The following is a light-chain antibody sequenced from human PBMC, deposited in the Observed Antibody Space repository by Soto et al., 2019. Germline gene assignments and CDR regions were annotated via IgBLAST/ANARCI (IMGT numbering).Light chain of an antibody. J-gene: IGKJ5*01. CDR3: QKYGSSPPIT. Sequence: EIVMTQSPATLSVSPGERATLSCRASQSVGSNLAWYQQKPGQAPRLLIYGASSRATGIPDRFSGSGSGTDFTLTISRLEPEDFAVYYCQKYGSSPPITFGQGTRLEIK. CDR1: QSVGSN. V-gene: IGKV3-20*01. CDR2: GAS.